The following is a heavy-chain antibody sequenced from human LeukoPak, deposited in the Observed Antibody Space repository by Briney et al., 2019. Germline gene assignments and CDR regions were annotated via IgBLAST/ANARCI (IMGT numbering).Heavy chain of an antibody. CDR3: GGRGNSDNGYFDY. D-gene: IGHD3-10*01. V-gene: IGHV4-34*01. CDR2: INHSGST. J-gene: IGHJ4*02. Sequence: PSETLSLTCAVYGGSFSGYYWSWIRQPPGKGLEWIGEINHSGSTNYNPSLKGRVTISVDTSKNQFSLKLSSVTAADTAVYYCGGRGNSDNGYFDYWGQGTLVTVSS. CDR1: GGSFSGYY.